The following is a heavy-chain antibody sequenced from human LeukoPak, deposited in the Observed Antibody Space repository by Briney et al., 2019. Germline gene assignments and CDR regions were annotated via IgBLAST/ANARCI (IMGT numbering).Heavy chain of an antibody. J-gene: IGHJ4*02. Sequence: GGSLRLSCAASGFTFSSYGMHWVRQAPGEGLEWVAVIWYDGSNKYYADSVKGRFTISRDNSKNTLYLQMNSLRAEDTAVYYCARGNTAMVTWGQGTLVTVSS. D-gene: IGHD5-18*01. CDR3: ARGNTAMVT. V-gene: IGHV3-33*01. CDR1: GFTFSSYG. CDR2: IWYDGSNK.